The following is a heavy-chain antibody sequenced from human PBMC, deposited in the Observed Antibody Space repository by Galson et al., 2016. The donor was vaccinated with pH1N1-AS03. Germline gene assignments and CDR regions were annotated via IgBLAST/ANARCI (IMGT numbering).Heavy chain of an antibody. J-gene: IGHJ4*02. V-gene: IGHV4-61*08. CDR3: ARDASGLDV. Sequence: VSRGSVNTDDYFWTWIRQPPGKGLEWIGHVFYTGATNYNPSVKGRVTISIDTSNNKFSLRLNSVSASDTAVYYCARDASGLDVWGQGILVTVSS. CDR1: RGSVNTDDYF. D-gene: IGHD3/OR15-3a*01. CDR2: VFYTGAT.